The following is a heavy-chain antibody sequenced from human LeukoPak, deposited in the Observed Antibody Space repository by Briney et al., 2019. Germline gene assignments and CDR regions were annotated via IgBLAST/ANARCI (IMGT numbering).Heavy chain of an antibody. J-gene: IGHJ4*02. D-gene: IGHD4-17*01. CDR3: ARRQNYGDYPRIDY. CDR2: INHSGST. CDR1: GGSFSGYY. Sequence: PSETLSLTCAVYGGSFSGYYWSWIRQPPGKGLEWIGEINHSGSTNYNPSLKSRVTISVDTSKNQFSLKLSSVTAADTAVYYCARRQNYGDYPRIDYWGQGTLVTVSS. V-gene: IGHV4-34*01.